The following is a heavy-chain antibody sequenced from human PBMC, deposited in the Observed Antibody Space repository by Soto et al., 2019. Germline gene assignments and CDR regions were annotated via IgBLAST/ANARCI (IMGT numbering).Heavy chain of an antibody. J-gene: IGHJ4*02. D-gene: IGHD2-2*01. CDR3: AKYLSVPATAIPYFDY. V-gene: IGHV3-23*01. CDR2: ISGSGGST. Sequence: GGSLRLSCAASGFTFTDHYMTWIRQAPGKGLECVSAISGSGGSTYYADSVKGRFTISRDNSKNTLYLQMNSLRAEDTAVYYCAKYLSVPATAIPYFDYWGQGTLVTVSS. CDR1: GFTFTDHY.